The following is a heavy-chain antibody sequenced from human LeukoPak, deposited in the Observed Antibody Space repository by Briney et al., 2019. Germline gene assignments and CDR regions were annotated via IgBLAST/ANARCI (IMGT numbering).Heavy chain of an antibody. V-gene: IGHV1-69*05. J-gene: IGHJ4*02. CDR1: GGTFSSYA. D-gene: IGHD3-22*01. CDR3: ARGDSSGYYAYFDY. CDR2: IIPIFGTA. Sequence: SVKVSCKASGGTFSSYAISWVRQAPGQGLEWVGGIIPIFGTANYAQKFQGRVTITTDESTSTAYMELSSLRSEDTAVYYCARGDSSGYYAYFDYWGQGTLVTVSS.